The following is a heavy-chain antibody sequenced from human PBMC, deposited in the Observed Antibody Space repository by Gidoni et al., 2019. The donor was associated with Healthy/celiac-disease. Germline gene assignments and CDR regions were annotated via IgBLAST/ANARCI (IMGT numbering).Heavy chain of an antibody. D-gene: IGHD6-13*01. J-gene: IGHJ2*01. V-gene: IGHV3-7*01. Sequence: EVQLVESGGGLVQPGGSLRLSCAASGFTFSSYWMSWVRQAPGKGLEWVANIKQDGSEKYYVDSVKGRFTISRDNAKNSLYLQMNSLRAEDTAVYYCAREYSSSWYLYFDLWGRGTLVTVSS. CDR2: IKQDGSEK. CDR3: AREYSSSWYLYFDL. CDR1: GFTFSSYW.